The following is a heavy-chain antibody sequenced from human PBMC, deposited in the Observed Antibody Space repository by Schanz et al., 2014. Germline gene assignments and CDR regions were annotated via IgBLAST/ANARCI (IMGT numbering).Heavy chain of an antibody. CDR3: VSQTGSPNY. J-gene: IGHJ4*02. CDR2: ISGSGGST. Sequence: EVQLLESGGGLIQPGGSLRLSCAASGITFSSHSFNWVRQAPGRGLEWVSAISGSGGSTYYADSVKGRFTISRDNAKNSLFLQMNSLRVEDTAVYFCVSQTGSPNYWGQGTLXTVSS. D-gene: IGHD6-13*01. CDR1: GITFSSHS. V-gene: IGHV3-23*01.